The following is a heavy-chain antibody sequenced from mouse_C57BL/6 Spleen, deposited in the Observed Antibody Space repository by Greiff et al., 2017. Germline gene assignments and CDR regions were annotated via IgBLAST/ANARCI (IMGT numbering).Heavy chain of an antibody. CDR2: IRNKANNHAT. V-gene: IGHV6-6*01. J-gene: IGHJ2*01. CDR1: GFTFSDAW. CDR3: TRLTLYYFDY. D-gene: IGHD4-1*01. Sequence: EVQLQESGGGLVQPGGSMKLSCAASGFTFSDAWMDWVRQSPEKGLEWVAEIRNKANNHATYYAESVKGRFTISRDDSKSSVYLQMNSLRAEDTGIYYCTRLTLYYFDYWGQGTTLTVSS.